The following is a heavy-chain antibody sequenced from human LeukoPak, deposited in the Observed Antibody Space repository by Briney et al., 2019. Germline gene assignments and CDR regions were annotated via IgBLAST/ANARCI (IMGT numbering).Heavy chain of an antibody. V-gene: IGHV3-7*04. D-gene: IGHD6-13*01. CDR3: ARVLSGSWYFDY. CDR2: IKQDGREK. J-gene: IGHJ4*02. Sequence: GGSLRLSCVASGFTFSSYWMTWVRQTPGKGLEWVANIKQDGREKYYVDSVKGRFTISRDNAENSLYLQMNSLRDEDTAVYYCARVLSGSWYFDYWGQGTLVTVSS. CDR1: GFTFSSYW.